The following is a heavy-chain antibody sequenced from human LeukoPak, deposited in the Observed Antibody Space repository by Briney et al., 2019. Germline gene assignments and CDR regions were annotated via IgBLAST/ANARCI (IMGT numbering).Heavy chain of an antibody. CDR3: ARARGYSYGRFDY. D-gene: IGHD5-18*01. V-gene: IGHV1-69*06. CDR1: GGTFSSYA. J-gene: IGHJ4*02. Sequence: ASVKVSCKASGGTFSSYAISWVRQAPGQGLEWMGGIIPIFGTANYAQKFQGRVTITADKSTSTAYMELSSLRSEDTAVYYCARARGYSYGRFDYWGQGTLVTVSS. CDR2: IIPIFGTA.